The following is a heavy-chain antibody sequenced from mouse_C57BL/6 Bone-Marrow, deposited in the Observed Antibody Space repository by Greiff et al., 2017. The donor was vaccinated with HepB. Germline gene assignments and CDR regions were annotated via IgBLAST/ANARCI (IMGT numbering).Heavy chain of an antibody. CDR2: IDPSASYT. Sequence: VQLQQPGAELVKPGASVKLSCKASGYTFTSYWMQWVKQRPGQGLEWIGEIDPSASYTNYNQKFKGKATLTVDTSSSTAYMQLSSLTSEDSAVYYCARKKGIDYWGQGTTLTVSS. V-gene: IGHV1-50*01. CDR1: GYTFTSYW. J-gene: IGHJ2*01. CDR3: ARKKGIDY.